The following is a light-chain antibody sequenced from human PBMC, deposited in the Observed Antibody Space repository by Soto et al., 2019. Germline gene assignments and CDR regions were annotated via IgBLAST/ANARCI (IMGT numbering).Light chain of an antibody. CDR1: QSVSDNY. CDR2: GAS. V-gene: IGKV3-20*01. Sequence: EIVLTQSPGTLSLSPGERATLSCRASQSVSDNYLAWYKQKPGQAPRLLIYGASSRATGIPDRFSGSGSGTDFTLTISRLEPADFAVYYCQQYGSSPRTFGGGTKVDIK. J-gene: IGKJ4*01. CDR3: QQYGSSPRT.